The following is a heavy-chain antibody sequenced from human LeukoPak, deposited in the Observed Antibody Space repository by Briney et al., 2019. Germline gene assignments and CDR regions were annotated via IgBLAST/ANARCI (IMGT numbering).Heavy chain of an antibody. V-gene: IGHV4-59*01. J-gene: IGHJ4*02. CDR1: GGSISSYY. CDR2: IYYSGST. D-gene: IGHD4-17*01. Sequence: RTSETLSLTCTVSGGSISSYYWSWIRQPPGKGLEWIGDIYYSGSTNYNPSLKSRVTISVDTSKNQFSLKLSSVTAADTAVYYCARVLVTVTHDPCYFDYWGQGTLVTVSS. CDR3: ARVLVTVTHDPCYFDY.